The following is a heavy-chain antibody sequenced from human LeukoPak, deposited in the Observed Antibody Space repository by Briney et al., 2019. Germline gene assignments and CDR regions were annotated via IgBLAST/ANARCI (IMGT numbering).Heavy chain of an antibody. D-gene: IGHD3-22*01. CDR3: ARHYYDSSGYRRDYYFDY. J-gene: IGHJ4*02. Sequence: SETLSLTCTVSGVSITSSSDYWGWVRQPPGRGLEWIGSILYSGRTYYTSSLKSRLTMSIDTSKNQFSLKLSSVTAADTATYYCARHYYDSSGYRRDYYFDYWGQGTLVTVSS. CDR1: GVSITSSSDY. CDR2: ILYSGRT. V-gene: IGHV4-39*01.